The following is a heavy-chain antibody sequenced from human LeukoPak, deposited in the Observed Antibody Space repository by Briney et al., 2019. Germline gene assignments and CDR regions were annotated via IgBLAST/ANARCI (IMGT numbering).Heavy chain of an antibody. D-gene: IGHD3-3*02. Sequence: GASVKVSCKASGYTFTSYYMHWVRQAPGQGLEWMGIINPSGGSTSYAQKFQGRVTMTRDTSTSTVYMELSSLRSGDTAVYYCARSHFWSAYAFDIWGQGTMVTVSP. CDR3: ARSHFWSAYAFDI. CDR1: GYTFTSYY. V-gene: IGHV1-46*01. CDR2: INPSGGST. J-gene: IGHJ3*02.